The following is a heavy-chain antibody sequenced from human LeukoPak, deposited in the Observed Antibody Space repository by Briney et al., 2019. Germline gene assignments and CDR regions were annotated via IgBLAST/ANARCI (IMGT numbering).Heavy chain of an antibody. D-gene: IGHD5-18*01. Sequence: SETLPLTCTVSGGSISSSSYYWGWIRQPPGKGLEWIGSIYYSGSTYYNPSLKSRVTISVDTSKNQFSLKLSSVTAADTAVYYCARCLGVWILYYWGQGTLVTVSS. CDR1: GGSISSSSYY. J-gene: IGHJ4*02. V-gene: IGHV4-39*01. CDR3: ARCLGVWILYY. CDR2: IYYSGST.